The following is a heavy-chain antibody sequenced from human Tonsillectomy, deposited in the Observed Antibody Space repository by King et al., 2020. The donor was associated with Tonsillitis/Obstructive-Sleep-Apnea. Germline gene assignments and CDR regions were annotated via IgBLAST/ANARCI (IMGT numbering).Heavy chain of an antibody. J-gene: IGHJ6*02. V-gene: IGHV4-59*01. CDR1: AGSISTYY. Sequence: QLQESGPGLVKPSETLSLTCTVSAGSISTYYWSWIRQPPGKGLEWIGYIYYSGSTSYNPSLKSRVTISVDTSKNQFSLRLSSVTAADTAVYYCARGGIAVADYHYYYGMDVWGQGTPVTVSS. CDR2: IYYSGST. D-gene: IGHD6-19*01. CDR3: ARGGIAVADYHYYYGMDV.